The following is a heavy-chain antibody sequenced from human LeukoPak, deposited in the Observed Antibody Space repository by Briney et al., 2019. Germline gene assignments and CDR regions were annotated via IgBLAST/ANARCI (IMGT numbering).Heavy chain of an antibody. CDR1: GYTFTSYD. D-gene: IGHD3-3*01. J-gene: IGHJ6*03. CDR3: ARTIRFGVVIRYYYYMDV. CDR2: MNPNSGNT. Sequence: ASVKVSCKASGYTFTSYDINWVRQATGQGLEWMEWMNPNSGNTGYAQKFQGRVTMTRNTSISTAYMELSSLRSEDTAVYYCARTIRFGVVIRYYYYMDVWGKGTTVTVSS. V-gene: IGHV1-8*01.